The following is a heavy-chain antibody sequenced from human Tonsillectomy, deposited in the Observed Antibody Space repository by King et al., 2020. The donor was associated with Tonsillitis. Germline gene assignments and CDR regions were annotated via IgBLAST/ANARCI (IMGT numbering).Heavy chain of an antibody. V-gene: IGHV4-34*01. D-gene: IGHD6-13*01. CDR1: GGSFSGYY. J-gene: IGHJ4*02. CDR2: INHSGST. Sequence: HVQLQQWGAGLLKPSETLSLTCAVYGGSFSGYYWSWIRQPPGKGLEWIGEINHSGSTNYNPSLKSRVTISVDTSKNQFSLTLSSVTAADTAVYYCAYIAAAGRAGFGFDYWGQGTLVTVSS. CDR3: AYIAAAGRAGFGFDY.